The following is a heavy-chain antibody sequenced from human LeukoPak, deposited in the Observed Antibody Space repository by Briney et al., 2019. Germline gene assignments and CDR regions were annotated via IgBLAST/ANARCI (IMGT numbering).Heavy chain of an antibody. V-gene: IGHV3-23*01. Sequence: GGSLRLSCAASGFTLSSYAMSWVRQAPGKGLEWVSLISGNAGSTYYADSVKGRFTISRDITKNTLYLQMNSLRAEDTATYYCARAGGGYDYWGQGTLVTVSS. CDR1: GFTLSSYA. J-gene: IGHJ4*02. CDR3: ARAGGGYDY. CDR2: ISGNAGST. D-gene: IGHD5-12*01.